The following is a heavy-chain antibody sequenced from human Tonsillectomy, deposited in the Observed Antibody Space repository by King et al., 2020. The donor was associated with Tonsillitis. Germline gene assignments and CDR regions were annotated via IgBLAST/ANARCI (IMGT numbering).Heavy chain of an antibody. V-gene: IGHV3-23*04. Sequence: VQLVESGGALVQPGGSLRLSCAASEFTFSSYAMSWVRQAPGKGLEWVSSISDSGAGTFYADSVKARFTISRDNSKNTLYLQMNSLRAEDTAVYFCAKGAYAVWYFDYWGQGSLVTVSS. J-gene: IGHJ4*02. CDR1: EFTFSSYA. CDR3: AKGAYAVWYFDY. CDR2: ISDSGAGT. D-gene: IGHD3-3*01.